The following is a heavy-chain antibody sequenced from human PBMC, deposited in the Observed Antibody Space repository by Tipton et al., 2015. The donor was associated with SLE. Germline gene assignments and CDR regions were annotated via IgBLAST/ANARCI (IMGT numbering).Heavy chain of an antibody. J-gene: IGHJ4*02. CDR1: GGSFSAYS. CDR2: INRSGST. Sequence: LRLSCAVYGGSFSAYSWTWIRQPPGKGLEWIGEINRSGSTNYNSSLKSRVTMSVDTSKSQFSLKLSSVTAADTAIYYCARVLYSGGYFDYWGQGTLVNVSS. V-gene: IGHV4-34*01. CDR3: ARVLYSGGYFDY. D-gene: IGHD2-21*01.